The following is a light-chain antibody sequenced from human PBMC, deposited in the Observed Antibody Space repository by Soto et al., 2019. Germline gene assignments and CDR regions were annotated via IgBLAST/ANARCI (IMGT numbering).Light chain of an antibody. CDR3: SSYTSTNTLFV. Sequence: QSVLTQPASVSGSPGQSITISCTGTSSDVGFYNYVSWYQHHPGKAPKLMIYDVSNRPSGVSDRFSGSKSGNTASLTIPGLQADDEADYYCSSYTSTNTLFVFGTGNKVTVL. V-gene: IGLV2-14*03. CDR1: SSDVGFYNY. CDR2: DVS. J-gene: IGLJ1*01.